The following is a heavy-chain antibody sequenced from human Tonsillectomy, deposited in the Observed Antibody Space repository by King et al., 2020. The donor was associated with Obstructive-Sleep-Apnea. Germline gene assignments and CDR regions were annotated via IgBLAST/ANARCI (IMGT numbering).Heavy chain of an antibody. V-gene: IGHV4-31*03. D-gene: IGHD2-15*01. CDR3: ARDVYECSGGYCYLSIDY. CDR2: IYFSGRT. CDR1: GASISSGGYY. J-gene: IGHJ4*02. Sequence: VQLQESGPGLVKPSQTLSLTCTVSGASISSGGYYWSWIRQHPGKGLEWIGYIYFSGRTYYNPSLKSRISISVDTSKNHFSLKLTSVTAADTAAYYCARDVYECSGGYCYLSIDYWGQGTLVTVSS.